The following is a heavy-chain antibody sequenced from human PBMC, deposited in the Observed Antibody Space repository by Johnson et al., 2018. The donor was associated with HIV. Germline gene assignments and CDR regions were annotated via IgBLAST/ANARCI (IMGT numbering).Heavy chain of an antibody. V-gene: IGHV3-30*04. J-gene: IGHJ3*02. Sequence: QVQLVESGGGVVQPGRSLRLSCAASGFTFSSYAMHWVRQAPGKGLEWVAVISYDGSNKYYADSVKGRFTISRDNSKNTLYLQMNSLRAEDTAVYYWARQAAAGAFDIWGQGTMGTVSS. D-gene: IGHD6-13*01. CDR1: GFTFSSYA. CDR2: ISYDGSNK. CDR3: ARQAAAGAFDI.